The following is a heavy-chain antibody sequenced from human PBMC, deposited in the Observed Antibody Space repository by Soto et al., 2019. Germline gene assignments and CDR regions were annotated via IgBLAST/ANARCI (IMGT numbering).Heavy chain of an antibody. D-gene: IGHD2-21*02. CDR2: IYPGDSDT. CDR3: ARHPRLAYCGGDCYSGWFDP. V-gene: IGHV5-51*01. J-gene: IGHJ5*02. Sequence: PVVPQKISGKGSGYSFTSYWIGWVRQMPGKGLEWMGIIYPGDSDTRYSPSFQGQVTISADKSISTAYLQWSSLKASDTAMYYCARHPRLAYCGGDCYSGWFDPWGQGTLVTVSS. CDR1: GYSFTSYW.